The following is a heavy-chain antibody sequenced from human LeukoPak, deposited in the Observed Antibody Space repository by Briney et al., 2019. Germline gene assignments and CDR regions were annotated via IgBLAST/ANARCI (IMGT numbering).Heavy chain of an antibody. V-gene: IGHV1-18*01. CDR1: GYIFTSFG. J-gene: IGHJ4*02. D-gene: IGHD5-12*01. Sequence: ASVTVSCKASGYIFTSFGISWVRQAPGQGLEWMGWISTYNGNTNYAQKLQGRVSMTTDTSTSTAYMELRSLRSDDAAMYYCARDTFGGYDWDFDYWGQGTLVTVSS. CDR2: ISTYNGNT. CDR3: ARDTFGGYDWDFDY.